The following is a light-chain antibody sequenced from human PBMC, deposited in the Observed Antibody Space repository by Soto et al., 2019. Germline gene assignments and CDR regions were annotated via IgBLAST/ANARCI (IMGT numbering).Light chain of an antibody. CDR2: KAS. Sequence: MQGPKSTSTLSRTVAEGVTITFRASQTISSWLAWYQKKPGKAPKVMMYKASTLKSGVSSMFSSRGHGTYFTLTIISVKPQFCETYYSQQSSRIPGACGGGTKVDIK. V-gene: IGKV1-5*03. CDR1: QTISSW. CDR3: QQSSRIPGA. J-gene: IGKJ4*02.